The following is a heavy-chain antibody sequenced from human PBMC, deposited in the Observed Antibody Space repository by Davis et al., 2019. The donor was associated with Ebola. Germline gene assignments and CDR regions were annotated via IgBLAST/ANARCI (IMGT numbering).Heavy chain of an antibody. J-gene: IGHJ4*02. CDR1: GYTFTNYG. D-gene: IGHD3-22*01. V-gene: IGHV1-18*04. CDR3: ARPHDSSGYPPMYY. CDR2: ISAYNGNT. Sequence: AASVKVSCKASGYTFTNYGITWVRQAPGQGLEWMGWISAYNGNTNYAQKFQGRVTMTTDTSTSTAYMELSSLRSEDTAVYYCARPHDSSGYPPMYYWGQGTLVTVSS.